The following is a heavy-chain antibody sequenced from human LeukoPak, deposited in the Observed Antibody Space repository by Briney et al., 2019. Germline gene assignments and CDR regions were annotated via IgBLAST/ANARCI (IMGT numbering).Heavy chain of an antibody. CDR3: AKDSVGSYDY. CDR2: IKQDGSEK. CDR1: GFTFSSYW. Sequence: GGSLRLSCAASGFTFSSYWMSWVRQAPGKGLEWVANIKQDGSEKYYVDSVKGRFTISRDNSKNTLYLQMNSLRAEDTAVYYCAKDSVGSYDYWGQGTLVTVSS. D-gene: IGHD1-26*01. V-gene: IGHV3-7*03. J-gene: IGHJ4*02.